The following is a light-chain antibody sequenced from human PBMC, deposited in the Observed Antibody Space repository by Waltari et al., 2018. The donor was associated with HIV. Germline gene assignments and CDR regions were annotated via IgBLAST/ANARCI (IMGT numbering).Light chain of an antibody. CDR1: ALPKQY. V-gene: IGLV3-25*03. CDR2: KDT. J-gene: IGLJ3*02. CDR3: QSADSNASLWV. Sequence: SYDLTQPPSVSVSPGQTARITCSGDALPKQYAYWYQQRPGQAPVLVIYKDTERLSGIPERVSATSSGTTATLTIIGVQAQDEADYHCQSADSNASLWVFGGGTKLTVL.